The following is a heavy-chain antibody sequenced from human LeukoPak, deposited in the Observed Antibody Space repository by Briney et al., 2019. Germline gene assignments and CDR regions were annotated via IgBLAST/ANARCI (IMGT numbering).Heavy chain of an antibody. CDR2: ISGSGSNT. Sequence: PGGSLRLSCAASGFTFSSNAMSWVRQAPGKGLEWVSGISGSGSNTYYADSVKGRFTISRDSSKNTLYLQMNSLTAEDTALYYCAKGPPDSSGPLDYWGQGTLVTVSS. V-gene: IGHV3-23*01. CDR1: GFTFSSNA. J-gene: IGHJ4*02. D-gene: IGHD3-22*01. CDR3: AKGPPDSSGPLDY.